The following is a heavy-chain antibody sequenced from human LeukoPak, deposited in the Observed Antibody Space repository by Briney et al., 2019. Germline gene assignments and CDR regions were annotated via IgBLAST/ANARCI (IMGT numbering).Heavy chain of an antibody. D-gene: IGHD3-10*01. J-gene: IGHJ6*03. V-gene: IGHV4-59*01. CDR2: IYYSGST. CDR1: GGSISSYY. CDR3: ARGHYYGSGSSISYYMDV. Sequence: SETLSLTCTVSGGSISSYYWSWIRQPPGKGLEWIGYIYYSGSTNYNPSLKSRVTISVDTSKNQFSLKLSSVTAADTAVYYCARGHYYGSGSSISYYMDVWGKGTTVTVSS.